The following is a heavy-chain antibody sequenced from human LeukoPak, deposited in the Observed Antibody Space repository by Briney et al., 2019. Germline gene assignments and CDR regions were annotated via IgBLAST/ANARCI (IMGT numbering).Heavy chain of an antibody. J-gene: IGHJ4*02. CDR3: ARNALLDY. D-gene: IGHD1-1*01. CDR1: GFTFSSFA. V-gene: IGHV3-30-3*01. CDR2: ISSDGSNK. Sequence: SGGSLRLSCAASGFTFSSFAIHWVRQAPGKGLEWVAVISSDGSNKYYADSVKGRFTISRDNSKNTVYLQMNSLRAEDTAVYYCARNALLDYWGQGTLVTVSS.